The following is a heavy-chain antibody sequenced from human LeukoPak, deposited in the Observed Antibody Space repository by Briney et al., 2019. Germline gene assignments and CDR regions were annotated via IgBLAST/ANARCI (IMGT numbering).Heavy chain of an antibody. CDR2: ISSSSSYI. V-gene: IGHV3-21*01. Sequence: GGSLRLSCAASGFTFSSYSMNWVRQAPGKGLEGVSSISSSSSYIDYADSVKGRFTISRDNAKNSLYLQMNTLRAEDTAVYYCARGPSGSLPAFDIWGQGTMVTVSS. CDR3: ARGPSGSLPAFDI. J-gene: IGHJ3*02. CDR1: GFTFSSYS. D-gene: IGHD1-26*01.